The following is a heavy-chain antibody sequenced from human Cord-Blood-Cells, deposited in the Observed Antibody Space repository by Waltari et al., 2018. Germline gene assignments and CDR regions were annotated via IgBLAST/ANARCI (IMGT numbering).Heavy chain of an antibody. CDR1: GGSFSGYY. V-gene: IGHV4-34*01. CDR3: ARGGDIVVVPAAIAYFQH. D-gene: IGHD2-2*02. Sequence: QVQLQQWGAGLLKPSETLSLTCAVYGGSFSGYYWSWIRQHPGKGLEWIGEINHSGSTNYNPSLKSRVTISVDTSKNQFSLKLSSVTAADTAVYYCARGGDIVVVPAAIAYFQHWGQGTLVTVSS. CDR2: INHSGST. J-gene: IGHJ1*01.